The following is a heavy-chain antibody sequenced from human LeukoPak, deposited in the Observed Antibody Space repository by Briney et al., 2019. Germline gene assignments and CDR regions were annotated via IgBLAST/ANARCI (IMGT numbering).Heavy chain of an antibody. V-gene: IGHV3-30*02. CDR2: IRYDGSNK. J-gene: IGHJ4*02. CDR1: GFTFRDYG. Sequence: QSGGSLRLSCAASGFTFRDYGMHWVRQAPGKGLEWVAFIRYDGSNKYYADSVKGRFTISRDNSKNTLYLQMNSLRAEDTAVYYCARDEEQDYWGQGTLVTVSS. CDR3: ARDEEQDY. D-gene: IGHD1/OR15-1a*01.